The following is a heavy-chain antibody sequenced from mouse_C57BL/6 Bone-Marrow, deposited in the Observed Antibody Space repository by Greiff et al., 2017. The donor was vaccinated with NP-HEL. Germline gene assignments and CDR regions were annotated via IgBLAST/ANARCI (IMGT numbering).Heavy chain of an antibody. CDR3: ARGPYYDYDWFAY. V-gene: IGHV1-72*01. Sequence: QVQLKQPGAELVKPGASVKLSCKASGYTFTSYWMHWVKQRPGRGLEWIGRIDPNSGGTKYNEKFKSKATLTVDKPSSTAYMQLSSLTSEDSAVYYCARGPYYDYDWFAYWGQGTLVTVSA. J-gene: IGHJ3*01. CDR2: IDPNSGGT. CDR1: GYTFTSYW. D-gene: IGHD2-4*01.